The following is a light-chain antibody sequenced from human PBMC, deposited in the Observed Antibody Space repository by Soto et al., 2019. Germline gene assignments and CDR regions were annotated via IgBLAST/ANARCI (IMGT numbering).Light chain of an antibody. CDR2: EVN. V-gene: IGLV2-8*01. Sequence: QSALTQPPSASGSLGQSVTISCSGASRDIGGYNYVAWYQQHPGKAPKLIIYEVNKRPSGVPDRFSGSKSGNTASLTVSGLQPEDEADYSCSSYAGGNDLLFGGGTKVTVL. J-gene: IGLJ2*01. CDR1: SRDIGGYNY. CDR3: SSYAGGNDLL.